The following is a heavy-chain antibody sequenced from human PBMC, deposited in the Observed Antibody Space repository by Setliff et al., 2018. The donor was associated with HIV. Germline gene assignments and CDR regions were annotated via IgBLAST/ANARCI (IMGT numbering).Heavy chain of an antibody. CDR1: GFTFSSYE. D-gene: IGHD3-10*01. CDR2: ISASGSTI. Sequence: PGGSLRLSCAASGFTFSSYEMNWVRQAPGKGLEWVAYISASGSTIYYTDSVKGRFTISRDNAKNSLDLQMNSLRAEDTAIYYCARKLRPGHGVDVWGQGTTVTVSS. CDR3: ARKLRPGHGVDV. J-gene: IGHJ6*02. V-gene: IGHV3-48*03.